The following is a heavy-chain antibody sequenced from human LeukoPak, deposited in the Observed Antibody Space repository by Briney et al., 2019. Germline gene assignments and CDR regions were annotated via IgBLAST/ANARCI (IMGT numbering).Heavy chain of an antibody. Sequence: ASVKVSCKASGYTFTSYYMHWVRQAPGQGLEWMGIINPSGGSTSYAQKFQGRVTMTRDTSTSTVYMELSSLRSEGTAVYYCARDQVVTYYYYYMDVWGKGTTVTVSS. CDR1: GYTFTSYY. V-gene: IGHV1-46*01. CDR3: ARDQVVTYYYYYMDV. D-gene: IGHD4-23*01. J-gene: IGHJ6*03. CDR2: INPSGGST.